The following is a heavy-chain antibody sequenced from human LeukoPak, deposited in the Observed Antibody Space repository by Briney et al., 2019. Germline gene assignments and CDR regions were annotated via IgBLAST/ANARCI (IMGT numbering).Heavy chain of an antibody. V-gene: IGHV3-33*01. Sequence: GRSLRLSCAASRFTFSNYGMHWVRQVPGKGLEWVAAIWFDGIKKYYADSVKGRLTISRDNSKNTLYLQVNSLRAEDTAVYYCARDLEDSSPFGAFDMWGQGTMVTVSS. D-gene: IGHD3-22*01. CDR1: RFTFSNYG. CDR2: IWFDGIKK. J-gene: IGHJ3*02. CDR3: ARDLEDSSPFGAFDM.